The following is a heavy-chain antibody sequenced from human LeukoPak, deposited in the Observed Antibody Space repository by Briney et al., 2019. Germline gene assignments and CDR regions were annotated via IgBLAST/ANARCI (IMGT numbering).Heavy chain of an antibody. Sequence: SVKVSCKASGGTFSSYAISWGQQAPGQGLEWMGGIIPIFGTANYAQNFQGRVTITTDESTSTAYMELSSLRSEDTAVYYCAISYSSGQSDYWGQGTLVTVSS. D-gene: IGHD6-25*01. V-gene: IGHV1-69*05. CDR1: GGTFSSYA. J-gene: IGHJ4*02. CDR2: IIPIFGTA. CDR3: AISYSSGQSDY.